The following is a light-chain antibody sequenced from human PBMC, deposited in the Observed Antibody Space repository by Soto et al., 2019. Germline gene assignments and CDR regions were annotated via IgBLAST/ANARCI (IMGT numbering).Light chain of an antibody. J-gene: IGLJ2*01. Sequence: QSVLTQAASVSGSPGQSITISCTGTSSDVGGYNFVSWYQQHPGKAPKLMIYDVSNRPSGLSNRFSGSKSGNTASLTSSGLQAEDVADYYCSSYTSSSTSVVFGGGTKQTLL. CDR1: SSDVGGYNF. V-gene: IGLV2-14*01. CDR2: DVS. CDR3: SSYTSSSTSVV.